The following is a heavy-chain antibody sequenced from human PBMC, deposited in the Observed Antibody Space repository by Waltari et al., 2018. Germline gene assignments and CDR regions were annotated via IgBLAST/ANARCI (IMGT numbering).Heavy chain of an antibody. V-gene: IGHV3-7*01. CDR1: GFTLSTRW. CDR2: INQDGREK. Sequence: EVQLVESGGGLVQPGGSLRLSCAASGFTLSTRWMSWFRQAPGKGLEWVANINQDGREKYYVDSMKGRVTISRDNAKNSLFLQMDSLRAEDTAVYFCAMAAGTLYWGQGTLVTVSS. D-gene: IGHD6-13*01. J-gene: IGHJ4*02. CDR3: AMAAGTLY.